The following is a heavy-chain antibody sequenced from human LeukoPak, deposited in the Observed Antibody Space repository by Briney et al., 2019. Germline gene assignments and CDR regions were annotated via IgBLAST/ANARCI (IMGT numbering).Heavy chain of an antibody. CDR2: INHSGST. V-gene: IGHV4-39*01. Sequence: PSETLSLTCTVSGGSISSGSYYWSWIRQPPGKGLEWIGEINHSGSTNYNPSLKSRVTISVDTSKNQFSLKLSSVTAADTAVYYCARHPPQTYQPLGPPDYWGQGTLVTVSS. CDR3: ARHPPQTYQPLGPPDY. J-gene: IGHJ4*02. D-gene: IGHD2-2*01. CDR1: GGSISSGSYY.